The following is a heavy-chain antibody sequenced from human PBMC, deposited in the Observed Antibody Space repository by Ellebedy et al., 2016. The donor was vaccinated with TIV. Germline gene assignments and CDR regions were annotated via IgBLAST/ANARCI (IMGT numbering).Heavy chain of an antibody. J-gene: IGHJ6*02. V-gene: IGHV1-46*01. CDR1: GYTFASYY. Sequence: ASVKVSCKASGYTFASYYMHWVRQAPGQGLEWMGIINPSGGSTSYAQKFQGRVTMTRDTSTSTVYMELSSLRSEDTAVYYCARSVDFWSGYLTNTYGMDVWGQGTTVTVSS. CDR3: ARSVDFWSGYLTNTYGMDV. CDR2: INPSGGST. D-gene: IGHD3-3*01.